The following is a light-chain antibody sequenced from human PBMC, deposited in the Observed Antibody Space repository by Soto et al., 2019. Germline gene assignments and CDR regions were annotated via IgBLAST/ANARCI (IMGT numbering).Light chain of an antibody. Sequence: EIVLTQSPGTLSLSPGERATLSCRASQSVSSSYLAWYQQKFGQAPRLLIYDASSRATGIPDRFSGSGSGKDFTLTISRLEPEDFAVYYCLQYGTSPRTFGQGTTVEI. V-gene: IGKV3-20*01. J-gene: IGKJ1*01. CDR3: LQYGTSPRT. CDR2: DAS. CDR1: QSVSSSY.